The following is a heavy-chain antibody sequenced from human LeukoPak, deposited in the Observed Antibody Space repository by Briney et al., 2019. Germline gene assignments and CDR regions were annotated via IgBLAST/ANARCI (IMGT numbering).Heavy chain of an antibody. CDR2: IKSKTDGGTT. D-gene: IGHD2-2*03. J-gene: IGHJ5*02. V-gene: IGHV3-15*01. Sequence: AGGSLRLSCAASGFTFSNAWMSWVRQAPGKGLEWVGRIKSKTDGGTTDYAAPVKGRFTISRDDSKNTLYLQMNSLKTEDTAVYYCTTERSWINWFDPWGQGTLVTVSS. CDR1: GFTFSNAW. CDR3: TTERSWINWFDP.